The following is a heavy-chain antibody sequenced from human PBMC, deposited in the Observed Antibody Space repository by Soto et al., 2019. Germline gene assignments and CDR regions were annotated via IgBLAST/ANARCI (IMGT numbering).Heavy chain of an antibody. CDR2: ISAYNGNT. V-gene: IGHV1-18*04. J-gene: IGHJ4*02. Sequence: ASVKVSCKASGYTFTSYGISWVRQAPGQGLEWMGWISAYNGNTNYAQKLQGRVTMTTDTSTSTAYMELRSLRSDDTAVYCCARDLRITMVRGVIGQAYWGQGTLVTVSS. CDR3: ARDLRITMVRGVIGQAY. CDR1: GYTFTSYG. D-gene: IGHD3-10*01.